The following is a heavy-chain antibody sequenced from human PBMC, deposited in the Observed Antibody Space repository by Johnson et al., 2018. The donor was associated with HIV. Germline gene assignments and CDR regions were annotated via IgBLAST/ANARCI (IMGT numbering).Heavy chain of an antibody. J-gene: IGHJ3*02. CDR3: ASVDTAMVDTFEI. CDR1: GFTFSSYA. CDR2: ISYDGINK. Sequence: QMLLVESGGGVVQPGRSLRLSCAASGFTFSSYAMHWVRQAPGKGLEWVAIISYDGINKYYADSVKGRFTISRDNSKNTLYLQMNSLRIEDTAVYYCASVDTAMVDTFEIWGQGTMVTVSS. D-gene: IGHD5-18*01. V-gene: IGHV3-30-3*01.